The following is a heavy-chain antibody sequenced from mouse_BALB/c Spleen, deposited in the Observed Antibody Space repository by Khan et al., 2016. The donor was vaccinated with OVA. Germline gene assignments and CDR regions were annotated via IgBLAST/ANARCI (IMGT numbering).Heavy chain of an antibody. CDR3: ARQPYYHYNIMDY. V-gene: IGHV2-6-1*01. CDR2: IWSDGST. CDR1: GFSLTNYG. J-gene: IGHJ4*01. Sequence: VELVESGPGLAAPSQSLSITCTISGFSLTNYGVHWVRQPPGKGLEWLAVIWSDGSTNYNSTLKSRLTITKDNSQSQVFLKMSSLQTDDTAIYFCARQPYYHYNIMDYWGQGTSVTVSS. D-gene: IGHD2-10*01.